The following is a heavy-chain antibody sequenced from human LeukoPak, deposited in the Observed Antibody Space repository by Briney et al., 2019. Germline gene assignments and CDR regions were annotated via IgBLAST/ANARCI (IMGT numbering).Heavy chain of an antibody. J-gene: IGHJ5*02. V-gene: IGHV4-4*09. Sequence: SETLSLTCTVSGDSISGYYWSWIRQSPGKGLEWIGYINTNGHTDYNPSLKSRVTISVDTSKNQFSLKLSSVTAADTAVYYCARAPEYYYYRWFDPWGQGTLVTVSS. D-gene: IGHD3-22*01. CDR1: GDSISGYY. CDR2: INTNGHT. CDR3: ARAPEYYYYRWFDP.